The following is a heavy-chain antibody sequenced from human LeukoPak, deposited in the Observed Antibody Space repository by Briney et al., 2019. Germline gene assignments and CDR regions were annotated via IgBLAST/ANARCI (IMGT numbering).Heavy chain of an antibody. D-gene: IGHD3-9*01. CDR2: ISWNSGSI. V-gene: IGHV3-9*01. Sequence: GGSLRLSCAASGFTFSSYAMSWVRQAPGKGLEWVSGISWNSGSIGYADSVKGRFTISRDNAKNSLYLQMNSLGAEDTAVYYCARGAARYFDWDNAFDIWGQGTVVSVSS. CDR3: ARGAARYFDWDNAFDI. J-gene: IGHJ3*02. CDR1: GFTFSSYA.